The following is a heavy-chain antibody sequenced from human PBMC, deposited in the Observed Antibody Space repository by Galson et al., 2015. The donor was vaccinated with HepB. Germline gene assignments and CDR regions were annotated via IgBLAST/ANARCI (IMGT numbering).Heavy chain of an antibody. CDR2: IKSQSDGGTT. CDR3: TTDDPLDH. V-gene: IGHV3-15*01. Sequence: SLRLSCAASGFTFREGRMSWVRQAPGKGLEWVGRIKSQSDGGTTDYAAPVKDRFTISRDDSGNTLFLQMNSLKTEDTAVYYCTTDDPLDHWGQGTLVTVSS. CDR1: GFTFREGR. J-gene: IGHJ4*02.